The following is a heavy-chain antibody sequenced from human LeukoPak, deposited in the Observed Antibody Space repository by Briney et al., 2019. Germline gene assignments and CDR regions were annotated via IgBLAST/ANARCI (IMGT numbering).Heavy chain of an antibody. CDR3: ARVSSSVTHFDY. D-gene: IGHD4-17*01. CDR2: IYTSGSI. V-gene: IGHV4-4*07. J-gene: IGHJ4*02. Sequence: SETLSLTCTVSGGSISNYYWAWIRHSAGRGLEWIGRIYTSGSISYNPSLKSRVTMSVDTSKNQFSLKLISVTAADTAVYYCARVSSSVTHFDYWGQGTLVTVSS. CDR1: GGSISNYY.